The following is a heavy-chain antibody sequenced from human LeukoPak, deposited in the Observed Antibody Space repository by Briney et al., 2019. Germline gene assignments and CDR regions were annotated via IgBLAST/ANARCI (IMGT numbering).Heavy chain of an antibody. CDR1: GFTFNNYA. D-gene: IGHD5-24*01. CDR3: AKGPKLGAGFHCDS. J-gene: IGHJ4*02. CDR2: ISGVGGNT. V-gene: IGHV3-23*01. Sequence: GGSLRLSCAASGFTFNNYALSWVRQAPGKGLEWISAISGVGGNTYYADSVKGRFTISSDISKNTLYLQMNSLRVEDSAVYYCAKGPKLGAGFHCDSWGQGTLVTVSS.